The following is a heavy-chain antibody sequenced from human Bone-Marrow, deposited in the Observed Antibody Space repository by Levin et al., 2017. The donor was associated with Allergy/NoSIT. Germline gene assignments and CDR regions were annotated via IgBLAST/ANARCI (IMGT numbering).Heavy chain of an antibody. D-gene: IGHD6-13*01. Sequence: KISCKASGGTFSSYAISWVRQAPGQGLEWMGGIIPIFGTANYAQKFQGRVTITADESTSTAYMELSSLRSEDTAVYYCARRAAAGSRLVSPAYYYGMDVWGQGTTVTVSS. J-gene: IGHJ6*02. CDR1: GGTFSSYA. CDR3: ARRAAAGSRLVSPAYYYGMDV. V-gene: IGHV1-69*01. CDR2: IIPIFGTA.